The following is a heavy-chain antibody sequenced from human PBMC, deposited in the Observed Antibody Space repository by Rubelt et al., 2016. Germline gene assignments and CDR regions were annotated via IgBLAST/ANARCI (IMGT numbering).Heavy chain of an antibody. Sequence: VRQAPGKGLEWVANIKQEGNEKYYVDSVKGRFTISRDNAKNSLYLQVNSLRAEDTAVYYCAKGPSSTSYSPLDYWGQGSLVTVSS. CDR3: AKGPSSTSYSPLDY. D-gene: IGHD2-2*01. J-gene: IGHJ4*02. V-gene: IGHV3-7*03. CDR2: IKQEGNEK.